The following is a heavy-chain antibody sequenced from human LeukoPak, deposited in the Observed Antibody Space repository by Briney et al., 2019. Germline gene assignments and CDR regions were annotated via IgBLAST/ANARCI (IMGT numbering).Heavy chain of an antibody. J-gene: IGHJ4*02. D-gene: IGHD1-26*01. Sequence: PGGSLRLSCAASGFTFSSYEMNWVRQAPGKGLEWVSYISSSGSTIYYADSVKGRFTISRDNAKNSLYLQMNSLRAEDTAVYYCARVYMIVGGYYFDYWGQGTLVTVSS. CDR2: ISSSGSTI. CDR3: ARVYMIVGGYYFDY. CDR1: GFTFSSYE. V-gene: IGHV3-48*03.